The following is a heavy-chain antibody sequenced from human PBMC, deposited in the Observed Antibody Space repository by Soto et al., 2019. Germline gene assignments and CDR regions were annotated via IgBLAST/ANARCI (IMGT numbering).Heavy chain of an antibody. CDR3: ARGSPVLRYFDWLPIDP. CDR1: GGSISSGGYY. D-gene: IGHD3-9*01. V-gene: IGHV4-31*03. Sequence: QVQLQESGPGLVKPSQTLSLTCTVSGGSISSGGYYWSWIRQHPGKGLEWIGYIYYSGSTYYNPSLKSRVTISVDTSKNQFSLKLSSVNAADTAVYYCARGSPVLRYFDWLPIDPWGQGTLVTVSS. CDR2: IYYSGST. J-gene: IGHJ5*02.